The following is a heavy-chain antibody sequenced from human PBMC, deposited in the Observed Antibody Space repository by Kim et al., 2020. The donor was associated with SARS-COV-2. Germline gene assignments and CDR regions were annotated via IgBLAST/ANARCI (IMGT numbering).Heavy chain of an antibody. CDR1: GGSISSSNW. J-gene: IGHJ4*02. CDR3: ARRTPGDYGDWNFDY. V-gene: IGHV4-4*02. D-gene: IGHD4-17*01. CDR2: IYHSGST. Sequence: SETLSLTCAVSGGSISSSNWWSWVRQPPGKGLEWIGEIYHSGSTNYNPSLKSRVTISVDKSKNQFSLKLSSVTAADTAVYYCARRTPGDYGDWNFDYWGQGTLVTVSS.